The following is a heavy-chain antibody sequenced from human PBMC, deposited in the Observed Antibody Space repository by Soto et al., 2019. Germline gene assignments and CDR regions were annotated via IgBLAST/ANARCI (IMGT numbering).Heavy chain of an antibody. D-gene: IGHD2-15*01. CDR1: GYTFSSFA. CDR2: ISGTGAGT. J-gene: IGHJ4*02. CDR3: AKDRTGWYYFDY. Sequence: LRLSCAASGYTFSSFAMSWVRQAPGKGLEWVSTISGTGAGTYYADSVKGRFSISRDNSKNTLYLQVNSLRAEDTAVYYCAKDRTGWYYFDYWGQGILVTVSS. V-gene: IGHV3-23*01.